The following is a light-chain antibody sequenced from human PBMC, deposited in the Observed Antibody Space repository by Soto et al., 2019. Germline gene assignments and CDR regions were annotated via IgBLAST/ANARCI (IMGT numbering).Light chain of an antibody. V-gene: IGKV3-11*01. CDR1: QSVNSY. CDR3: QQRSNWPPWT. J-gene: IGKJ1*01. CDR2: DAS. Sequence: EIVLTQSPATLSLSPGERATLSCRASQSVNSYLAWYQQKPGQAPRLLIYDASNRATGIPVRFSGSGSGTDFTLTISSLEPEDFAVYYCQQRSNWPPWTFGQGTKVDIK.